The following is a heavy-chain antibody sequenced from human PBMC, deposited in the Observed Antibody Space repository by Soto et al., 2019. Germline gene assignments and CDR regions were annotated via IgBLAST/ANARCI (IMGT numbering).Heavy chain of an antibody. D-gene: IGHD3-10*01. CDR3: ARDSGATISYYYYGMDV. CDR1: GGSISSGGYY. J-gene: IGHJ6*02. CDR2: IYYSGST. V-gene: IGHV4-31*03. Sequence: SSETLSLTCTVSGGSISSGGYYWSWIRQHPGKGLEWIGYIYYSGSTYYNPSLKSRVTISVDTSKSQFSLKLSSVTAADTAVYYCARDSGATISYYYYGMDVWGQGTTVTVSS.